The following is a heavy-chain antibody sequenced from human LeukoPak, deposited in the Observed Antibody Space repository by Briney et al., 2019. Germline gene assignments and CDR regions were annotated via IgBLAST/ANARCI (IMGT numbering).Heavy chain of an antibody. CDR2: ISSSSSYI. CDR3: ARDWDCSGGSCYPSPFDY. J-gene: IGHJ4*02. D-gene: IGHD2-15*01. V-gene: IGHV3-21*01. CDR1: GFTFSSYS. Sequence: PGGSLRLSCAASGFTFSSYSMNWVRQAPGKGLEWVSSISSSSSYIYYADSVKGRSTISRDNAKNSLYLQMNSLRAEDTAVYYCARDWDCSGGSCYPSPFDYWGQGTLVTVSS.